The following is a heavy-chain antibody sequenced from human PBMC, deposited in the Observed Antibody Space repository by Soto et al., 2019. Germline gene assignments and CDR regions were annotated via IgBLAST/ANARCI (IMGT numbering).Heavy chain of an antibody. CDR1: GYIFSNFG. CDR3: ARDFGDYRLHY. V-gene: IGHV1-18*01. D-gene: IGHD4-17*01. Sequence: VQLVQSGGEVKKPGASVKVSCQTSGYIFSNFGVIWVRQAPGQGLEWLGWVSGNDGSTRYAPNIQGRVTMTTDSATSTAYMELRGLTSDDTATYYCARDFGDYRLHYWGQGTLVSVSS. J-gene: IGHJ4*02. CDR2: VSGNDGST.